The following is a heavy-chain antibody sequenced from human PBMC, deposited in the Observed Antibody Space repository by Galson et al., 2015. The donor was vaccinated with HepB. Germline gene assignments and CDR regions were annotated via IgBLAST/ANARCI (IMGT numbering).Heavy chain of an antibody. J-gene: IGHJ6*03. Sequence: LRLSCAASGFPFSSYSMNWVRQAPGKGLEWVSSISSSSSYIYYADSVKGRFTISRDNAKNSLYLQMNSLRAEDTAVYYCARGGGWHIVVVVAAIPLGTGYMDVWGKGTTVTVSS. D-gene: IGHD2-15*01. CDR1: GFPFSSYS. CDR2: ISSSSSYI. CDR3: ARGGGWHIVVVVAAIPLGTGYMDV. V-gene: IGHV3-21*01.